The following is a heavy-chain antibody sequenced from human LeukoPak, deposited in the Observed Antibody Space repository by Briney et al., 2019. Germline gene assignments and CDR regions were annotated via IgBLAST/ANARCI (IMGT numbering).Heavy chain of an antibody. CDR3: ARGKKQWLVGGGDY. D-gene: IGHD6-19*01. V-gene: IGHV1-8*01. CDR1: GYTFTSYD. Sequence: GASVKVSCKASGYTFTSYDINWVRQATGQGLEWMGWMNPNSGNTGYAQKFQGRVTMTRNTSISTAYMELSSLRSEDTAVYYCARGKKQWLVGGGDYWGQGALVTVSS. CDR2: MNPNSGNT. J-gene: IGHJ4*02.